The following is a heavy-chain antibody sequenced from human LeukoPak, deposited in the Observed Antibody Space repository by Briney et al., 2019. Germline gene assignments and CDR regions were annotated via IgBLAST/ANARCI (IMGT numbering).Heavy chain of an antibody. Sequence: GGSLRLSCAASGFTFSSYGMHWVRQAPGKGLEWVAFIRYDGSNKYYADSVKGRFTISRDNAKNSLYLQMNSLRVEDTALYHCARKGLGGELGGFDSWGQGTLVTVSS. CDR3: ARKGLGGELGGFDS. CDR1: GFTFSSYG. D-gene: IGHD1-7*01. CDR2: IRYDGSNK. J-gene: IGHJ4*02. V-gene: IGHV3-30*02.